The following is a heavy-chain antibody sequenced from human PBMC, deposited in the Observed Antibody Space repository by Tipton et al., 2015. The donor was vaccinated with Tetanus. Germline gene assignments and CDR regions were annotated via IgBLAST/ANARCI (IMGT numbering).Heavy chain of an antibody. V-gene: IGHV3-23*01. J-gene: IGHJ4*02. D-gene: IGHD6-25*01. CDR2: IGGSGGAS. CDR1: GFMFSSYT. CDR3: AKGRAAATSFFDY. Sequence: SLRLSCAASGFMFSSYTMSWVRQAPGKGLECVSAIGGSGGASYYADSVKGRFTISRDNSKSTLYLQVHSLRVEDTAIYFCAKGRAAATSFFDYWGQGTPVTVSS.